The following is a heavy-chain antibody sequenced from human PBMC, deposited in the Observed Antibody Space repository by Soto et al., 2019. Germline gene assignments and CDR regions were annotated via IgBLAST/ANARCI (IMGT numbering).Heavy chain of an antibody. CDR1: GYTFTGQY. D-gene: IGHD2-2*01. J-gene: IGHJ4*02. V-gene: IGHV1-2*04. CDR3: ARGYCSSTSCHFDY. Sequence: ASVKVSCKASGYTFTGQYIHWVRQAPGQGLEWMGWINPNSGGTNYAQRFQGWVTMTRDTSISTAYMELSRLRSDDTAVYYCARGYCSSTSCHFDYWGQGALVTVSS. CDR2: INPNSGGT.